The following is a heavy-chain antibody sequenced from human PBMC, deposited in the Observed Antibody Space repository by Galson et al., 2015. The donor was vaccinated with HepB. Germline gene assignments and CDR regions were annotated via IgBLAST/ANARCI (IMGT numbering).Heavy chain of an antibody. Sequence: SLRLSCAASGFTFSSYEMNWVRQAPGKGLEWVSYISSSGSTIYYADSVKGRFTISRDNAKNSLYLQMNSLRAEDTAVYYCASYGSSWTIGFDYWGSRGFHHWGQGTLVIVSS. CDR1: GFTFSSYE. CDR2: ISSSGSTI. J-gene: IGHJ4*02. CDR3: ASYGSSWTIGFDYWGSRGFHH. V-gene: IGHV3-48*03. D-gene: IGHD6-13*01.